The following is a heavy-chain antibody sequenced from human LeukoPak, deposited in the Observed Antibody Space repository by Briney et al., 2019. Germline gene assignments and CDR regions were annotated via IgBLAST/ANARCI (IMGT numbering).Heavy chain of an antibody. Sequence: SVKVSCKASGGTFSNDAISWVRQAPGQGLEWMGRIIPNLGMALYAQKFKGRVTITADKSPSTAYMELSSLTSEDTAAYFCARDLVCTMNCKDSWGQGTLVTVS. CDR1: GGTFSNDA. CDR3: ARDLVCTMNCKDS. D-gene: IGHD2-2*01. V-gene: IGHV1-69*04. J-gene: IGHJ4*02. CDR2: IIPNLGMA.